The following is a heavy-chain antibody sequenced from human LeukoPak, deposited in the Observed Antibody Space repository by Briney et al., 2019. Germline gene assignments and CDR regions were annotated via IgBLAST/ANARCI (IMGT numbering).Heavy chain of an antibody. D-gene: IGHD2-2*01. CDR3: ARGPAPNTQYYYYYYMDV. CDR1: GYTFTGYY. V-gene: IGHV1-2*02. CDR2: INPNSGGT. J-gene: IGHJ6*03. Sequence: ASVKVSCKASGYTFTGYYMHWVRQAPGQGLEWMGWINPNSGGTNYAQKFQGRVTMTRDTSISTAYMELSRLRSDDTAVYYCARGPAPNTQYYYYYYMDVWGKGTTVTISS.